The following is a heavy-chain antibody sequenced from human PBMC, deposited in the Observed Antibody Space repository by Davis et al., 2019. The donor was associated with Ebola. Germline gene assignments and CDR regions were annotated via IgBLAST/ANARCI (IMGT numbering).Heavy chain of an antibody. V-gene: IGHV4-59*12. CDR1: GDSMSDYY. CDR3: ARAGSTTVTWYFDL. Sequence: SETLSLTCTVSGDSMSDYYYNWIRQPPGRGLEWIGYIYYSGSTNYNPSLKSRVTISVDTSKNQFSLKLSSVTAADTAVYYCARAGSTTVTWYFDLWGRGTLVTVSS. D-gene: IGHD4-17*01. CDR2: IYYSGST. J-gene: IGHJ2*01.